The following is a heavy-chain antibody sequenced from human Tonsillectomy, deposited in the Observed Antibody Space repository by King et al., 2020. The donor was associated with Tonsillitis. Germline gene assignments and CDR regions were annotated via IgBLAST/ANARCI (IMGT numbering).Heavy chain of an antibody. CDR3: AKVGCGSDCSFFEY. Sequence: VQLVESGGGLVQPGGSLRLSCAASGFTFSSYTMNWVRQAPGKGLEWVSGISGSGGSTYYAESVKGRFTISRDNSKNTLYLQMNSLRAEDTALYYCAKVGCGSDCSFFEYWGQGTLVTVSS. D-gene: IGHD2-21*02. V-gene: IGHV3-23*04. CDR1: GFTFSSYT. CDR2: ISGSGGST. J-gene: IGHJ4*02.